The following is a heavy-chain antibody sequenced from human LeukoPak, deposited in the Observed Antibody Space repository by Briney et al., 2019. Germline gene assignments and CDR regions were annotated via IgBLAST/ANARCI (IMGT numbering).Heavy chain of an antibody. Sequence: PSETLPLTCTVSGGSISSHYWSWIRQPPGKGLEWIGYIYYSGSTNYNPSLKSRVTISVDTSKNQFSLKLSSVTAADTAVYYCARVLQYYDFWSGPNWFDPWGQGTLVTVSS. J-gene: IGHJ5*02. CDR1: GGSISSHY. CDR3: ARVLQYYDFWSGPNWFDP. CDR2: IYYSGST. D-gene: IGHD3-3*01. V-gene: IGHV4-59*11.